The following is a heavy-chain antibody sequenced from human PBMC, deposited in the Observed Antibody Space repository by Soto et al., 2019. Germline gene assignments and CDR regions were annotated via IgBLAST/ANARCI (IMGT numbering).Heavy chain of an antibody. V-gene: IGHV4-34*01. CDR2: INHSGST. Sequence: SETLSLTCAVYGGSFSGYYWSWIRQPPGKGLEWIGEINHSGSTNYNPSLKSRVTISADTSKNQFSLKLSSVTAADTAVYYCARGELTSIVVVPGATHRLDYYMDVWGKGTTVTVSS. J-gene: IGHJ6*03. CDR3: ARGELTSIVVVPGATHRLDYYMDV. CDR1: GGSFSGYY. D-gene: IGHD2-2*01.